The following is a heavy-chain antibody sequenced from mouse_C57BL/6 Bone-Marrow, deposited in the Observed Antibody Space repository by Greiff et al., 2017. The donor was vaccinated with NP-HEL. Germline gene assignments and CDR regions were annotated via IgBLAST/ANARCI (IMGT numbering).Heavy chain of an antibody. CDR2: IYPGDGDT. Sequence: VKLMESGPELVKPGASVKISCKASGYAFSSSWMNWVKQRPGKGLEWIGRIYPGDGDTNYNGKFKGKATLTADKSSSTAYMQLSSLTSEDSAVYFCARIYYYGSSYNWGQGTTLTVSS. D-gene: IGHD1-1*01. J-gene: IGHJ2*01. CDR3: ARIYYYGSSYN. CDR1: GYAFSSSW. V-gene: IGHV1-82*01.